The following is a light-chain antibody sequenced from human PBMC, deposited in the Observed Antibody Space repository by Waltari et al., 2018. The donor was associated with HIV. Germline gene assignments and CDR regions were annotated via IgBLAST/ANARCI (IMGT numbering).Light chain of an antibody. V-gene: IGLV1-47*02. J-gene: IGLJ3*02. Sequence: SLLTQPPSASATPGQRVNISCSGSDSHVTSRSISWYQQVPGTAPRLVMYDNSHRPSGVPVRFSGSKSATSAALAITALRSEDEALYYCATWSDSLTAWVFGGGTKLTVL. CDR1: DSHVTSRS. CDR3: ATWSDSLTAWV. CDR2: DNS.